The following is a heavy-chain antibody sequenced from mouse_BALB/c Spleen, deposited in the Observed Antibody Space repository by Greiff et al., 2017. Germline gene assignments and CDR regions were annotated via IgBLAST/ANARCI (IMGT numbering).Heavy chain of an antibody. CDR1: GYSFTGYY. CDR3: ARYHYGSSYGFAY. Sequence: EVQLQQSGPELVKPGASVKISCKASGYSFTGYYMHWVKQSHVKSLEWIGRINPYNGATSYNQNFKDKASLTVDKSSSTAYMELHSLTSEDSAVYYCARYHYGSSYGFAYRGQETLVTVSA. V-gene: IGHV1-26*01. D-gene: IGHD1-1*01. J-gene: IGHJ3*01. CDR2: INPYNGAT.